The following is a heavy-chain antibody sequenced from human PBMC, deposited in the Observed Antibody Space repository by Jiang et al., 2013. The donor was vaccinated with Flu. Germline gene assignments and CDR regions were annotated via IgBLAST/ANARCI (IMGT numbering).Heavy chain of an antibody. V-gene: IGHV4-59*08. J-gene: IGHJ4*02. Sequence: TLSLTCTVSGGSISSYYWSWIRQPPGKGLEWIGYIYYSGSTNYNPSLKSRVTISVDTSKNQFSLKLSSVTAADTAVYYCALTTVDTAMTPVGPFDYWGQGTLVTVSS. D-gene: IGHD5-18*01. CDR1: GGSISSYY. CDR2: IYYSGST. CDR3: ALTTVDTAMTPVGPFDY.